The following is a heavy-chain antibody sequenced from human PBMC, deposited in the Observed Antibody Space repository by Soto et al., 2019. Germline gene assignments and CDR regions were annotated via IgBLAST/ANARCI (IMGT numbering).Heavy chain of an antibody. Sequence: VQLHQWGAGLLKPSETLSLTCGVTGGSFSGFYWSWIRQPPGTGLEWIGEINHSGSANYNPSLKGRVAMSVDTPKSRCSLNLNSVTAADSAVYYRAMANSLTGFYVVYFDHWGRGVLVTVSS. CDR3: AMANSLTGFYVVYFDH. CDR1: GGSFSGFY. CDR2: INHSGSA. D-gene: IGHD3-9*01. J-gene: IGHJ2*01. V-gene: IGHV4-34*01.